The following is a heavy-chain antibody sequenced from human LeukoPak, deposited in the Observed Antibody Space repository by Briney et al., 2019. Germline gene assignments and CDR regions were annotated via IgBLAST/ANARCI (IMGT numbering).Heavy chain of an antibody. CDR3: ARRAGAYSHPYDY. CDR1: GFTVSSNS. V-gene: IGHV3-53*01. J-gene: IGHJ4*02. CDR2: IYSDNT. Sequence: GGSLRLSCTVSGFTVSSNSMSWIRQAPGKGLEWVSFIYSDNTHYSDSVKGRFTISRDNSKNTLYLQMNSLRAEDTAVYYCARRAGAYSHPYDYWGQGTLVTVSS. D-gene: IGHD4/OR15-4a*01.